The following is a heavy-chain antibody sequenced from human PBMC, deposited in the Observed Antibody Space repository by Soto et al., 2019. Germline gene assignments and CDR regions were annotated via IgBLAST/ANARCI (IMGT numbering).Heavy chain of an antibody. D-gene: IGHD6-6*01. V-gene: IGHV3-7*05. CDR2: IKQDGSEK. J-gene: IGHJ4*02. CDR1: GFNFSSYW. CDR3: ARDESEYSSSPFDY. Sequence: GGSXRLSCAASGFNFSSYWMSWVRQAPGKGLEWVANIKQDGSEKYYVDSVKGRFTISRDNAKNSLYLQMNSLRAEDTAVYYCARDESEYSSSPFDYWGQGTLVTVSS.